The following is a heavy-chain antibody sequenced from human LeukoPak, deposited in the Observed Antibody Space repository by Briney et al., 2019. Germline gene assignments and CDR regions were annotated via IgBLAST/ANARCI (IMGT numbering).Heavy chain of an antibody. V-gene: IGHV3-53*01. D-gene: IGHD6-19*01. Sequence: GGSLRLSCAASGFTFSSHSMNWVRQAPGKGLEWVSVIYSGGSTYYADSVKGRFTISRDNSKNTLYLQMNSLRAEDTAVYYCASIKVAVAGSGAWGQGTLVTVSS. J-gene: IGHJ4*02. CDR1: GFTFSSHS. CDR3: ASIKVAVAGSGA. CDR2: IYSGGST.